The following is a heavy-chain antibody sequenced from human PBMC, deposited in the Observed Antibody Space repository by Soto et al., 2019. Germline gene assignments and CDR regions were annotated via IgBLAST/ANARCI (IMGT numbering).Heavy chain of an antibody. Sequence: QVQLVQSGAEVKKPGASVNVSCKASGYSFTSYGISWVRQAPGQGLEWMGWISAYNGNTNSAQKLQGRVTMTTDTATSTDYMELRSLRSDDTAVYYCARDNGFGESDVWGQGTTVTVSS. J-gene: IGHJ6*02. CDR2: ISAYNGNT. V-gene: IGHV1-18*01. D-gene: IGHD3-10*01. CDR1: GYSFTSYG. CDR3: ARDNGFGESDV.